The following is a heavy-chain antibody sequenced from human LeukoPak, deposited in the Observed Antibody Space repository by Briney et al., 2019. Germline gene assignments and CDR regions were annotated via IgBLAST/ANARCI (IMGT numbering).Heavy chain of an antibody. V-gene: IGHV1-2*06. Sequence: ASVKVSCKASGYTFAGYYMHWVRQAPGQGLEWMGRINPNSGGTNYAQKFQGRVTMARDTSISTAYMELSRLRSDDTAVCYCARVLARINYYDSSGYLNWFDPWGQGTLVTVSS. D-gene: IGHD3-22*01. CDR1: GYTFAGYY. CDR2: INPNSGGT. CDR3: ARVLARINYYDSSGYLNWFDP. J-gene: IGHJ5*02.